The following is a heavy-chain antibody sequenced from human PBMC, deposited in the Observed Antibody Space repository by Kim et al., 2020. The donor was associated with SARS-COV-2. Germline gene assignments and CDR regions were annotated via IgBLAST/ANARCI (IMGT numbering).Heavy chain of an antibody. V-gene: IGHV4-59*13. Sequence: SETLSLTCTVSGGSISSYYWSWIRQPPGKGLEWIGYIYYSGSTNYNPSLKSRVTISVDTSKNQFSLKLSSVTAADTAVYYCARGTRLGYSYGWRFDYYGMDVWGQGTTVTVSS. J-gene: IGHJ6*02. CDR2: IYYSGST. CDR1: GGSISSYY. CDR3: ARGTRLGYSYGWRFDYYGMDV. D-gene: IGHD5-18*01.